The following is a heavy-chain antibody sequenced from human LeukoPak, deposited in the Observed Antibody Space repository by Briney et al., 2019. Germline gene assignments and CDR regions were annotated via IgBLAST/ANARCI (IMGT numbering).Heavy chain of an antibody. V-gene: IGHV3-53*01. Sequence: GGSLRLSCAASGFTVSSNYMSWVRQAPGKGLEWVSVIYSGGSTYYADSVKGRFTISRDNSKNTLYLQMNSLRAEDTAVYYCAAGTEAALFDYWGQGTLVTVSS. CDR3: AAGTEAALFDY. CDR2: IYSGGST. CDR1: GFTVSSNY. J-gene: IGHJ4*02. D-gene: IGHD6-13*01.